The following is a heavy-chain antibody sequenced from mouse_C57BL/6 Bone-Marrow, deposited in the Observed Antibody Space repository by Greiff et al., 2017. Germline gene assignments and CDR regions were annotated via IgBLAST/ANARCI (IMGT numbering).Heavy chain of an antibody. J-gene: IGHJ4*01. Sequence: VKLQQSGPELVKPGASVKLSCKASGYTFTSYDINWVKQRPGQGLEWIGWIYPRDGSTKYNEKFKGKATLTVDTSSSTAYMGLRSLTSEDSAVYFCARRGYYYGSSYAMDYWGQGTSVTVSS. CDR3: ARRGYYYGSSYAMDY. CDR1: GYTFTSYD. CDR2: IYPRDGST. D-gene: IGHD1-1*01. V-gene: IGHV1-85*01.